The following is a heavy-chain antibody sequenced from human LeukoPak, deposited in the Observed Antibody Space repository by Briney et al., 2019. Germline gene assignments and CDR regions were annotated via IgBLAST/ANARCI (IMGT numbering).Heavy chain of an antibody. V-gene: IGHV4-59*08. CDR2: IYYSGST. CDR3: ARYDVLWFGELSS. CDR1: GGSISSYY. Sequence: SETLSLTCTVPGGSISSYYWSWIRQPPGKGLEWIGYIYYSGSTNYNPSLKSRVTISVDTSKNQFSLKLSPVTAADTAVYYCARYDVLWFGELSSWGQGTLVTVSS. D-gene: IGHD3-10*01. J-gene: IGHJ4*02.